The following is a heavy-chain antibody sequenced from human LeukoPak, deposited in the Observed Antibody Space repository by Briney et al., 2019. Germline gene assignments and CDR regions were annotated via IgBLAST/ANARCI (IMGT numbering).Heavy chain of an antibody. CDR2: INHSGST. Sequence: SETLSLTCTVSGGSISGSSYYWSWIRQPPGKGLEWIGEINHSGSTNYNPSLKSRVTISVDTSKNQFSLKLSSVTAADTAVYYCARGRDIVVVPAARFDYWGQGTLVTVSS. V-gene: IGHV4-39*07. CDR3: ARGRDIVVVPAARFDY. J-gene: IGHJ4*02. D-gene: IGHD2-2*01. CDR1: GGSISGSSYY.